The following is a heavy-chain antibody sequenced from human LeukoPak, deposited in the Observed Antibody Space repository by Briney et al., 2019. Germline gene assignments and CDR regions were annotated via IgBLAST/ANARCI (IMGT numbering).Heavy chain of an antibody. CDR1: GDSMSSYY. J-gene: IGHJ4*02. D-gene: IGHD6-13*01. CDR2: IYHSGST. Sequence: SETLSLTCTVSGDSMSSYYWRWIRQPPGKGLGWIGYIYHSGSTNYNPSLKSRVTISADTSKDQFSLKLASVTAADTAVYYCATGYSSTWYYFDYWGQGTLVTVSS. V-gene: IGHV4-59*01. CDR3: ATGYSSTWYYFDY.